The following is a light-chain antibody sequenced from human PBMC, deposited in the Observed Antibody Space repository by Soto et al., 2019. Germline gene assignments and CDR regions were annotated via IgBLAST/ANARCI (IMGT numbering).Light chain of an antibody. CDR3: QQYNNWPPWT. V-gene: IGKV3-15*01. Sequence: EIVMTQSPATLSVSPGERATLSCRASQSVSSNLAWYQRKPGQAPRILIYGASSRATGIPAMFSGSGSGTEFTLTISSLQSEYFAVYYCQQYNNWPPWTFGQGTKVEIK. CDR2: GAS. J-gene: IGKJ1*01. CDR1: QSVSSN.